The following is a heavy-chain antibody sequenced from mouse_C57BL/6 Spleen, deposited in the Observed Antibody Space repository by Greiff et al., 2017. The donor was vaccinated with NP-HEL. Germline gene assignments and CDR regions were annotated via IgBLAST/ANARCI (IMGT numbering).Heavy chain of an antibody. V-gene: IGHV5-4*01. Sequence: EVMLVESGGGLVKPGGSLKLSCAASGFTFSSYAMSWVRQTPEKRLEWVATISDGGSYTYYPDNVKGRFTFSRDNAKNNLYLQMSHLKSEDTAMYYCARDLGLRAFAYWGQGTLVTVSA. CDR1: GFTFSSYA. CDR3: ARDLGLRAFAY. J-gene: IGHJ3*01. D-gene: IGHD2-2*01. CDR2: ISDGGSYT.